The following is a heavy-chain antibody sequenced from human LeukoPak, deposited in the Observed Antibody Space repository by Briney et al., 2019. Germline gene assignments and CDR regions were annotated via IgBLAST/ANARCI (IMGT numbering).Heavy chain of an antibody. Sequence: PGGSLRLSCAASGFPFSSYSMSWVRQAPGKGLEWVANIKQDGSEKYYVDSVKGRFTISRDNAKKSLYLQMNSLRAEDTAVYYCARVRGSVDYYMDVWGKGTTVIISS. CDR2: IKQDGSEK. D-gene: IGHD3-10*01. V-gene: IGHV3-7*01. CDR3: ARVRGSVDYYMDV. CDR1: GFPFSSYS. J-gene: IGHJ6*03.